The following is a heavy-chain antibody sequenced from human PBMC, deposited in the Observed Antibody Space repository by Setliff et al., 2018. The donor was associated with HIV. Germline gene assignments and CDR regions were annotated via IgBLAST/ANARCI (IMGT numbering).Heavy chain of an antibody. CDR3: ARHAWFGELLGYYFDY. D-gene: IGHD3-10*01. CDR1: GYSISSGYY. CDR2: IYHSGST. V-gene: IGHV4-38-2*01. Sequence: KTSETLSLTCAVSGYSISSGYYWGWIRQPPGKGPEWIGSIYHSGSTYYSTSLMSRVTISVDTSKNQFSLNLSSVTAADTAVYYCARHAWFGELLGYYFDYWGQGKMVTVSS. J-gene: IGHJ4*02.